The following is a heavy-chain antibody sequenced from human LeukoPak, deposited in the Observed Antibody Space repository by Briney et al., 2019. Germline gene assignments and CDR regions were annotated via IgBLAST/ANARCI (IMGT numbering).Heavy chain of an antibody. CDR3: GHGGELRSGRVDY. CDR2: IYPGDSDT. J-gene: IGHJ4*02. D-gene: IGHD1-7*01. V-gene: IGHV5-51*01. CDR1: GYRFTNYW. Sequence: GESLKISCKGSGYRFTNYWIGWVRHMPGKGLEWMGIIYPGDSDTRYSPSFQGQVTISVDKSISTAYLQWSSLKASDTAMYYCGHGGELRSGRVDYWGQGTLVTVSS.